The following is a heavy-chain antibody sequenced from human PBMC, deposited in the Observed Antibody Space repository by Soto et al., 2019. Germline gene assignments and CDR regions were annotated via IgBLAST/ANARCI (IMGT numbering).Heavy chain of an antibody. D-gene: IGHD3-3*01. Sequence: LSLTCAVSGGSISSSNWWSWVRQPPGKGLEWIGEIYHSGSTNYNPSLKSRVTISVDKSKNQFSLKLSSVTAADTAVYYCARVGRGVFGVVTSYFDYWGQGTLVTVSS. V-gene: IGHV4-4*02. CDR2: IYHSGST. J-gene: IGHJ4*02. CDR3: ARVGRGVFGVVTSYFDY. CDR1: GGSISSSNW.